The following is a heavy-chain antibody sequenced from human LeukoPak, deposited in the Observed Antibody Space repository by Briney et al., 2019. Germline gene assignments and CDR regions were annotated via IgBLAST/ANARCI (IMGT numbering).Heavy chain of an antibody. CDR1: GDSVSSDSAA. D-gene: IGHD2-2*01. J-gene: IGHJ4*02. Sequence: SQTLSLTCAISGDSVSSDSAAWNWIRQSPSRGLEWLGKTYYRSKWINDYALSVKGRITINADTSKNQISLQLSFVSPEETAVYYCVREVCTSTTCYGDYWGQGTLVTASS. CDR2: TYYRSKWIN. V-gene: IGHV6-1*01. CDR3: VREVCTSTTCYGDY.